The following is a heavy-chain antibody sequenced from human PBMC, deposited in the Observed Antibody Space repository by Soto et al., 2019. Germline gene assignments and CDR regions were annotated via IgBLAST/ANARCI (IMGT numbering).Heavy chain of an antibody. CDR3: ARESEDLTSNFDY. Sequence: GGSLRLSCAASGFTFTRYSMDWVRQAPGKVLEWVSSISSTNNYIYYGDSMKGRFTISRDNAMNSLYLEMNSLRAEDTAVYYCARESEDLTSNFDYWGQGTLVTVSS. CDR1: GFTFTRYS. CDR2: ISSTNNYI. J-gene: IGHJ4*02. V-gene: IGHV3-21*06.